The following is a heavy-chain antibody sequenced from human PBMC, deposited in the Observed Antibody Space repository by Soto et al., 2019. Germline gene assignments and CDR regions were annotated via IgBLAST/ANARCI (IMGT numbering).Heavy chain of an antibody. CDR3: AKTAGYDYVWGSSGLDP. CDR2: ISYDGSDK. Sequence: SLRLSCAGSGFTFSSYGMHWVRQAPGKGLEWVAVISYDGSDKYYGDSVKGRFTISRDDSKNTLYLQMNSLRVEDTAIYYCAKTAGYDYVWGSSGLDPWGQGNLVTVSS. D-gene: IGHD3-16*01. J-gene: IGHJ5*02. CDR1: GFTFSSYG. V-gene: IGHV3-30*18.